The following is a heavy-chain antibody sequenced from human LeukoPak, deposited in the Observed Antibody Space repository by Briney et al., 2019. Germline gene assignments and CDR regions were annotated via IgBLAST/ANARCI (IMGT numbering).Heavy chain of an antibody. Sequence: GGSLRLSCAASGFTFSTFWMHWVRQAPGKGLEWVANINQDGSDKKYVDSVKGRFTTSRDNAKNSLDLQMNSLKVEDTAVYYCATPAAGPGAEYSLYWGQGTLVIVSS. CDR3: ATPAAGPGAEYSLY. J-gene: IGHJ1*01. CDR2: INQDGSDK. D-gene: IGHD6-13*01. CDR1: GFTFSTFW. V-gene: IGHV3-7*01.